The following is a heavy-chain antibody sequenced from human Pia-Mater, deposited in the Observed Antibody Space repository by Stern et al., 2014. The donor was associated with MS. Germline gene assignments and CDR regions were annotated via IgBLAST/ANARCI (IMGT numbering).Heavy chain of an antibody. Sequence: QLQLQESGPGLVKPSETLSLTCTVSGGSVSSGSYYWSWIRQPPGKGLEWIGYIYYSGSTNYNPSHKSRVTISVDTSKNQFSLKLSSVTAADTAVYYCARSMTTVSPFDYCGQGTLVTVSS. V-gene: IGHV4-61*01. J-gene: IGHJ4*02. CDR2: IYYSGST. CDR1: GGSVSSGSYY. D-gene: IGHD4-17*01. CDR3: ARSMTTVSPFDY.